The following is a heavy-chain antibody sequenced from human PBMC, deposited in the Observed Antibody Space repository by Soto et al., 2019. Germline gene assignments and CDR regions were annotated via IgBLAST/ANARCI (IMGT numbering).Heavy chain of an antibody. Sequence: ASVKVSCKASGYTFTSYYMHWVRQAPGQGLEWMGIINPSGGSTSYAQKFQGRVTMTRDTSTSTVYMELNSLRDEDTAMYYCASGPGPTNYYDILTGPQGVLDYWGQGTLVNVS. V-gene: IGHV1-46*01. D-gene: IGHD3-9*01. J-gene: IGHJ4*02. CDR3: ASGPGPTNYYDILTGPQGVLDY. CDR2: INPSGGST. CDR1: GYTFTSYY.